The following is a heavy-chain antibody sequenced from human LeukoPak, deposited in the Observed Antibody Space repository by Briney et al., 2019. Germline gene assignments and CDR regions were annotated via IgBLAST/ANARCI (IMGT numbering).Heavy chain of an antibody. Sequence: PGGSLRLSCAASGFTFSKFALSWVRQAPGKGLEWVSTINDRGTGAYYADSVKGRFTISRDNAKNSLYLQMNSLRAEDTAVYYCARAQLAAAGPQGYWGQGTLVTVSS. CDR1: GFTFSKFA. D-gene: IGHD6-13*01. CDR3: ARAQLAAAGPQGY. V-gene: IGHV3-23*01. J-gene: IGHJ4*02. CDR2: INDRGTGA.